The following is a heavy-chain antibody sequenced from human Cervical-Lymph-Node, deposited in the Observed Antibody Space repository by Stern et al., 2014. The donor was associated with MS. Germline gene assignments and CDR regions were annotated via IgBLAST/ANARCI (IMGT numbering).Heavy chain of an antibody. Sequence: VQLVESGAEVKKPGESLKISCEASGYLFDDYWIGWVRQMSGRGLELVAIIFPRDSNTRYSPSVQGQVTISADKSISTASLQWSSQKAWNPAIYYCARSPATPSGYDRFDYWGQGALVTVSS. J-gene: IGHJ4*02. CDR2: IFPRDSNT. CDR1: GYLFDDYW. V-gene: IGHV5-51*03. CDR3: ARSPATPSGYDRFDY. D-gene: IGHD5-12*01.